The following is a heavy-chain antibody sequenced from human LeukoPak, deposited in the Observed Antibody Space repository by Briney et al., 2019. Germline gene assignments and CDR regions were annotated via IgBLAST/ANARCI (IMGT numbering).Heavy chain of an antibody. CDR1: GYTFTGYY. J-gene: IGHJ5*02. Sequence: GASVKVSCKASGYTFTGYYMHWVRQAPGQGLEWMGWINPNSGGTNYAQKFQGRVTMNRDTSISTAYMEVSRLRSDDTAVYYCARDRGSSSRFDPWGQGTLVTVSS. CDR3: ARDRGSSSRFDP. D-gene: IGHD6-13*01. CDR2: INPNSGGT. V-gene: IGHV1-2*02.